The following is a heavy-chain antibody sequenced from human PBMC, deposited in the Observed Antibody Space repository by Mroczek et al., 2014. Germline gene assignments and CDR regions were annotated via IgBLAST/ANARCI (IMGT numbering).Heavy chain of an antibody. CDR1: GGSISSGGYY. CDR2: IYYSGST. V-gene: IGHV4-31*03. D-gene: IGHD6-6*01. J-gene: IGHJ5*02. Sequence: QVQLVQSGPGLVKPSQTLSLSCTVSGGSISSGGYYWSWIRQHPGKGLEWIGYIYYSGSTNYNPSLKSRVTISVDTSKNQYSLKLSSVTAADTAVYYCARGRIAGRPGNWFDPWGQGTLVTVSS. CDR3: ARGRIAGRPGNWFDP.